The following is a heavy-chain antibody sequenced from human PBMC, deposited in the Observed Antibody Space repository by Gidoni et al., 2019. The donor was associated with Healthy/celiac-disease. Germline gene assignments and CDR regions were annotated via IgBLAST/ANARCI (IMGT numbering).Heavy chain of an antibody. D-gene: IGHD3-22*01. CDR3: AITYSYIHKWIVVAKSSRGIDY. CDR1: GFSFSSCS. V-gene: IGHV3-21*01. CDR2: MSVSSSYI. J-gene: IGHJ4*02. Sequence: EVQLVESGGGLVKPGGSLRRSCAASGFSFSSCSMSWVRQAPGKGLEWVSTMSVSSSYIYYADSVKGRFTISRDNAKNSLYLQMNSLRAEDTAVYYCAITYSYIHKWIVVAKSSRGIDYWGQGTLVTVSS.